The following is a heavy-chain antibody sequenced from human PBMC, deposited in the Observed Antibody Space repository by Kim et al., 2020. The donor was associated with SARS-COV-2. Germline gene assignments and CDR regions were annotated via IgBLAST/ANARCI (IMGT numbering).Heavy chain of an antibody. CDR3: ARVWSGSYRFDAFDI. J-gene: IGHJ3*02. V-gene: IGHV4-59*01. D-gene: IGHD3-16*02. Sequence: SETLSLTCTVSGGSISSYYWSWIRQPPGKGLEWIGYIYYSGSTNYNPSLKSRVTISVDTSKNQLFLKLSSVTAADTAAYYCARVWSGSYRFDAFDIWGQG. CDR1: GGSISSYY. CDR2: IYYSGST.